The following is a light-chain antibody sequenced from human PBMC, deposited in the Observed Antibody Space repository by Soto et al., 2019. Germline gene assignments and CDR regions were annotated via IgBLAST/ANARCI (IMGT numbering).Light chain of an antibody. J-gene: IGLJ2*01. CDR1: SSNLGSNY. CDR2: TNN. Sequence: QLVLTQPPSASGTPGQRVTISCSGSSSNLGSNYVYWYQQLPGTAPKLLIYTNNQRPSGVPDRFSGSKSGTSASLAISGLRSEDEADYFCATWDDSLRGPVFGGGTKLTVL. CDR3: ATWDDSLRGPV. V-gene: IGLV1-47*02.